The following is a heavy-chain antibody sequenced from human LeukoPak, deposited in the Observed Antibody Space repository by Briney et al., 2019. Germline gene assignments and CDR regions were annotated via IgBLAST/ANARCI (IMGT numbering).Heavy chain of an antibody. CDR1: GGSFSGYY. CDR2: IYHSGST. Sequence: PSETLSLTCAVYGGSFSGYYWSWIRQPPGKGLEWIGYIYHSGSTYYNPSLKSRVTISVDRSKNQFSLKLSSVTAADTAVYYCARDHYYDSSGIYGMDVWGQGTTVTVSS. J-gene: IGHJ6*02. D-gene: IGHD3-22*01. V-gene: IGHV4-34*01. CDR3: ARDHYYDSSGIYGMDV.